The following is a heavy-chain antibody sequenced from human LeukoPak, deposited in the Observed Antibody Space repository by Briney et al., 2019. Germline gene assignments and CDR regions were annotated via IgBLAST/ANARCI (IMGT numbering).Heavy chain of an antibody. CDR1: GGTFSSYA. Sequence: GASVKVSCKASGGTFSSYAISWVRQAPGQGLEWMGGIIPIFGTANYAQKFQGRVTITADESTSTAYMELSSLRSEDTAVYYCASPKTPSGSYGDFDYWGQGTLVTVSS. V-gene: IGHV1-69*13. CDR2: IIPIFGTA. J-gene: IGHJ4*02. D-gene: IGHD1-26*01. CDR3: ASPKTPSGSYGDFDY.